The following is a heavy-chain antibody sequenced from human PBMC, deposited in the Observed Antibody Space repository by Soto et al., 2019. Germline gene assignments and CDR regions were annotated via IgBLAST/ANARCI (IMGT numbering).Heavy chain of an antibody. Sequence: SLKVSCKASGGTFSSYAISWVRQAPGQGLEWMGGIIPIFGTANYAQKFQGRVTITADESTSTAYMELSSLRSEDTAVYYCAREPTVTTGIYYYYGMDVWGQGTTVTVSS. D-gene: IGHD4-17*01. CDR2: IIPIFGTA. J-gene: IGHJ6*02. V-gene: IGHV1-69*13. CDR1: GGTFSSYA. CDR3: AREPTVTTGIYYYYGMDV.